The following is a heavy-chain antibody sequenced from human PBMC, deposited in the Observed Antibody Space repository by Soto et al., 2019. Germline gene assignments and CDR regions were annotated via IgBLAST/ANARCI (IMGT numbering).Heavy chain of an antibody. D-gene: IGHD3-22*01. CDR2: IDPSDSQT. Sequence: GESLKISFKGSGYSFAGYWITWVRQKPGKGLEWMGRIDPSDSQTYYSPSFRGHVTISVTKSITTVFLQWSSLRASDTAMYYCARQIYDSDTGPNFQYYFDSWGQGTPVTRLL. J-gene: IGHJ4*02. CDR3: ARQIYDSDTGPNFQYYFDS. CDR1: GYSFAGYW. V-gene: IGHV5-10-1*01.